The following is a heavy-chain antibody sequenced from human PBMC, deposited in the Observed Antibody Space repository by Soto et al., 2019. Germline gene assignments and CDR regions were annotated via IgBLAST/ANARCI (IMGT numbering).Heavy chain of an antibody. CDR3: AGTRSSWYRGYYYYGMEV. Sequence: QVQLVQSGAEVKKPGSSVKVSCKASGGTFSSYTISWVRQAPVQGLEWMGRIIPILGIANYAQKFQGRVTMTAYKTMSKAYMEQSSLRSEDTAVYYCAGTRSSWYRGYYYYGMEVWGQGTTVTVPS. CDR2: IIPILGIA. V-gene: IGHV1-69*02. D-gene: IGHD6-13*01. J-gene: IGHJ6*02. CDR1: GGTFSSYT.